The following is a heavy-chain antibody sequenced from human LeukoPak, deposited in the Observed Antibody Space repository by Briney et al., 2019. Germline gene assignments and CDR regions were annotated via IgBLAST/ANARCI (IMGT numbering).Heavy chain of an antibody. D-gene: IGHD2-2*01. V-gene: IGHV4-30-2*01. J-gene: IGHJ3*02. CDR1: GGSISSGGYY. Sequence: PSETLSLTCTVSGGSISSGGYYWSWIRQPPGKGLEWIGYIYHSGSTYYNPSLKSRVTISVDRSKNQFSLKLSSVTAADTAVYYCATTDIVVVPAAISGAFDIWGQGTMVTVSS. CDR3: ATTDIVVVPAAISGAFDI. CDR2: IYHSGST.